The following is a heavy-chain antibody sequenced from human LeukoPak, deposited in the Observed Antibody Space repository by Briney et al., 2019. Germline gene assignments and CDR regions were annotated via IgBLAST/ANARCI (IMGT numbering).Heavy chain of an antibody. CDR1: GESFSVYY. V-gene: IGHV4-34*01. CDR3: ARGTLSVDYGGHLRERNNYYCMDV. J-gene: IGHJ6*03. CDR2: INHSGST. Sequence: PSETLSLTCAVYGESFSVYYWSWIRQPPGKGLEWIGEINHSGSTNYNPSVKSRVTISVDTSKNQFSLKLSSVTAADTAVYYCARGTLSVDYGGHLRERNNYYCMDVWGKGTTVTVSS. D-gene: IGHD4-23*01.